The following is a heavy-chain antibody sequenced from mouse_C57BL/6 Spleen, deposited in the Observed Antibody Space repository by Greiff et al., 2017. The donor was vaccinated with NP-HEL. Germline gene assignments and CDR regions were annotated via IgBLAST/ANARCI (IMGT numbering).Heavy chain of an antibody. J-gene: IGHJ3*01. CDR3: AIHYYGSEAY. D-gene: IGHD1-1*01. Sequence: EVQVVESGGGLVKPGGSLKLSCAASGFTFSDYGMHWVRQAPEKGLEGVAYISSGSSTIYYADTVKGRFTISRDNAKNTLFLQLTSLRSEDTAMYYWAIHYYGSEAYWGQGTLVTVSA. CDR2: ISSGSSTI. V-gene: IGHV5-17*01. CDR1: GFTFSDYG.